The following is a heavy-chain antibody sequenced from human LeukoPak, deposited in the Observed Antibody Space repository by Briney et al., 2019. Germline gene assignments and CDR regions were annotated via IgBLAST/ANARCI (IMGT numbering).Heavy chain of an antibody. J-gene: IGHJ4*02. CDR2: ISYDGSNK. V-gene: IGHV3-30*18. CDR3: AKDRDRIAAALHFDY. D-gene: IGHD6-13*01. Sequence: PGGSLRLSCAASGFTFSSYGMDWVRQAPGKGLEWVAFISYDGSNKYYADSVKGRFTISRDNSKNTLYLQMNSLRAEDTAVYYCAKDRDRIAAALHFDYWGQGTLVTVSS. CDR1: GFTFSSYG.